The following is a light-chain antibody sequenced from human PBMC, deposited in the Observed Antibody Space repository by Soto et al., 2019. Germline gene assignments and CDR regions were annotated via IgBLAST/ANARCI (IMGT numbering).Light chain of an antibody. J-gene: IGKJ4*01. V-gene: IGKV1-12*01. CDR1: QDISSW. CDR3: QQGDSFPFT. Sequence: IQMTQSPSSVSSSVGDRVTITCRASQDISSWVAWYQQKPGKAPKLLISAASSLQSGVPRRFSGSGSGTDFTLVISSLQAEDFATYFCQQGDSFPFTFGGGTKV. CDR2: AAS.